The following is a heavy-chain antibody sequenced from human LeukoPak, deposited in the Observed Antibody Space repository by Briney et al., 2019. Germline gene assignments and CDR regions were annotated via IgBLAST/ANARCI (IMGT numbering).Heavy chain of an antibody. D-gene: IGHD6-6*01. CDR3: AKEAEYSSSSDLDY. V-gene: IGHV3-66*01. J-gene: IGHJ4*02. CDR1: GFTVSSNY. Sequence: GGSLRLSCAASGFTVSSNYMSWVRQAPGKGLEWVSIIYSDGSTYYADSVKGRFTISRDNSKNTLYLQMNSLRAEDTAVYYCAKEAEYSSSSDLDYWGQGTLVTVSS. CDR2: IYSDGST.